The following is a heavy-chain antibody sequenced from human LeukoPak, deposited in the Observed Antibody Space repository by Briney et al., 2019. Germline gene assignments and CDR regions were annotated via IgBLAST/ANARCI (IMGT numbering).Heavy chain of an antibody. D-gene: IGHD6-19*01. J-gene: IGHJ5*02. CDR2: ISSSGSTI. V-gene: IGHV3-48*03. Sequence: GSLRLSCAASGFTFGSYEMNWVRQAPGKGLEWVSYISSSGSTIYYADSVKGRFTISRDNAKNSLYLQMNSLRAEDTAVYYCARLYSSGWDWFDPWGQGTLVTVSS. CDR1: GFTFGSYE. CDR3: ARLYSSGWDWFDP.